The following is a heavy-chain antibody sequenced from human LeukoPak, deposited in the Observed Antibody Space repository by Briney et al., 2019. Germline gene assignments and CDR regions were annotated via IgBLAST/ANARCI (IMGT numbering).Heavy chain of an antibody. V-gene: IGHV3-23*01. D-gene: IGHD3/OR15-3a*01. CDR2: ISGGGSGT. Sequence: GGSLRLSCAASGFTFSSYAMSWVRQAPGKGVEWVSAISGGGSGTYYADSVKGGFTLSRDNSKNTLYLQMNSLRAEDTAVYYCAKKLSAFGTFDYWGQGTLVTVSS. CDR1: GFTFSSYA. CDR3: AKKLSAFGTFDY. J-gene: IGHJ4*02.